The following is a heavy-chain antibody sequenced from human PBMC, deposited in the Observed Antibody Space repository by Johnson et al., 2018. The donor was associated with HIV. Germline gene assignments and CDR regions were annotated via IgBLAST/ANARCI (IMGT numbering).Heavy chain of an antibody. CDR3: AKVSGWPRGAFDI. Sequence: QLVESGGGVVQPGRSLRLSCTSSAFTFSGYAMHWVRQAPGKGLEWVSALSYDASNNYYADSVKGRFTISRDNSKNTLYLQMNSLRAEDTAVYYCAKVSGWPRGAFDIWGQGTMVTASS. D-gene: IGHD6-19*01. V-gene: IGHV3-30*04. CDR2: LSYDASNN. J-gene: IGHJ3*02. CDR1: AFTFSGYA.